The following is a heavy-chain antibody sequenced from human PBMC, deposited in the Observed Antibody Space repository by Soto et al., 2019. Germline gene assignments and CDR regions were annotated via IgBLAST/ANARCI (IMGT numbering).Heavy chain of an antibody. CDR3: ARREIQGPIDE. J-gene: IGHJ4*02. V-gene: IGHV4-34*01. CDR2: INHSGST. Sequence: SETLSLTCAVYGESFSAYYWTWIRQPPGKGLEWIGEINHSGSTKYNPSLRSRVTVSVDTSKHQFSLKLSSVTAADTAMYYCARREIQGPIDEWGQGTPVTVSS. CDR1: GESFSAYY. D-gene: IGHD1-26*01.